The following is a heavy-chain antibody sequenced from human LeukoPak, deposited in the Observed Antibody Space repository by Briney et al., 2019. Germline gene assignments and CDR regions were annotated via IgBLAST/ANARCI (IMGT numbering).Heavy chain of an antibody. CDR3: ARVRGDYPYYFDY. D-gene: IGHD4-17*01. CDR1: GFTVSSNY. V-gene: IGHV3-53*01. CDR2: IYSGGST. Sequence: GGSLRLSCAASGFTVSSNYMSWVRQAPGKGLEWVSVIYSGGSTYYADSVKGRFTISRDNSKNTLYLQMNSLRAEDTVVYYCARVRGDYPYYFDYWGQGTLVTVSS. J-gene: IGHJ4*02.